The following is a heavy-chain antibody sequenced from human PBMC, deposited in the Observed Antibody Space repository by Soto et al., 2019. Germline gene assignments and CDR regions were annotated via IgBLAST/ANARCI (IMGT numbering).Heavy chain of an antibody. J-gene: IGHJ4*02. CDR1: GFLFRNYG. V-gene: IGHV3-30*03. Sequence: QVQLVESGGGVVQPGTSLRLSCAASGFLFRNYGMHWVRQSPAKGLEWLAVISFDGANIFYAGAAKGRFTISRDNSKQTLYLQLDSLRPEDTGVYFCARDPYGGYIFDSWGQGTQVTLSS. D-gene: IGHD5-12*01. CDR3: ARDPYGGYIFDS. CDR2: ISFDGANI.